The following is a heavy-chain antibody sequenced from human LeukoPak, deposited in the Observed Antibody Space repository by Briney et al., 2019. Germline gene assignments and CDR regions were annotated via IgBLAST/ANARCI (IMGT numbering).Heavy chain of an antibody. J-gene: IGHJ4*02. Sequence: GSLRLACAASGVTVNNYMNWVRQAPGKGLDWVSVIYSGDTTYYADSVKGRFTISRDTSKNTLYLQMNSLRADDTAVYYCARAAWYSSSWQEGYYFDYWGQGTLVTVSS. D-gene: IGHD6-13*01. CDR1: GVTVNNY. V-gene: IGHV3-53*01. CDR2: IYSGDTT. CDR3: ARAAWYSSSWQEGYYFDY.